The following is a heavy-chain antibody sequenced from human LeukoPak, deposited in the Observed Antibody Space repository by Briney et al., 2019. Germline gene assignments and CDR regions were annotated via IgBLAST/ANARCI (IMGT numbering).Heavy chain of an antibody. CDR2: ISSSGSTI. CDR3: ASTLYQLPAFDI. J-gene: IGHJ3*02. V-gene: IGHV3-11*01. Sequence: TGGSLRLSCAASGFTFSDYYMSWIRQAPGKGLEWVSYISSSGSTIYYADSVKGRFTISRDNAKNSLYLQMNSLRAEDTAVYYCASTLYQLPAFDIWGQGTMVTVSS. CDR1: GFTFSDYY. D-gene: IGHD2-2*01.